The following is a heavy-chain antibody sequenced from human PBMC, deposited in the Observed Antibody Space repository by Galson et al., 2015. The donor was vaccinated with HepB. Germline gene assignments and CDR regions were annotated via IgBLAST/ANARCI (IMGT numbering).Heavy chain of an antibody. V-gene: IGHV1-3*04. CDR1: GYTFTTYA. CDR2: INTGNGNT. D-gene: IGHD3-22*01. CDR3: ARVRGYYYDSSGYYSPIHDAFDI. Sequence: SVKVSCKASGYTFTTYAIHWVRQAPGQRLEWMGWINTGNGNTKYSQKFQGRVTITRDTSASTAYMELSSLRSEDTAVFYCARVRGYYYDSSGYYSPIHDAFDIWGQGTMVIVSS. J-gene: IGHJ3*02.